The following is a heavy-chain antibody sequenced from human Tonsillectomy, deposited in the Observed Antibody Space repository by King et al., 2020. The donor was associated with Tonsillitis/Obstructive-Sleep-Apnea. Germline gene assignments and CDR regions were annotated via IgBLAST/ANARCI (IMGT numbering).Heavy chain of an antibody. CDR2: ISGSGGST. V-gene: IGHV3-23*04. J-gene: IGHJ4*02. D-gene: IGHD3-10*01. CDR3: AKTLGVDWVQGVIDY. CDR1: GFTFSSYA. Sequence: VPLVESGGGLVQPGGSLSLSCAASGFTFSSYAMSWVRQAPGKGLEWVSAISGSGGSTYYADSVKGRFTISRDNSKNTLYLQMNSLRAEDTAVYYCAKTLGVDWVQGVIDYWGQGTLVTVSS.